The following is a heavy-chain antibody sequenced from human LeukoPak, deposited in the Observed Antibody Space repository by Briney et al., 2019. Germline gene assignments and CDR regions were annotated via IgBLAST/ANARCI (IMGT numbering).Heavy chain of an antibody. D-gene: IGHD3-10*01. J-gene: IGHJ4*02. Sequence: GGSLRLSCTASGFTFSGNYMNWVRQAPGKGLEWVSVVYTDCNIYYADSVKGRFTISKDNSKNTVDLLMNNVKAEDTALYYCAKGKFGDPLNYWGQGTLVTVSS. CDR3: AKGKFGDPLNY. V-gene: IGHV3-53*01. CDR2: VYTDCNI. CDR1: GFTFSGNY.